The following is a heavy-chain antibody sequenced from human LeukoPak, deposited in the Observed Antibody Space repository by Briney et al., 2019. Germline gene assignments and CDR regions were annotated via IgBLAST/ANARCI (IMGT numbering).Heavy chain of an antibody. CDR2: INPNSGGT. J-gene: IGHJ6*02. D-gene: IGHD6-13*01. CDR1: GYTFTGYY. Sequence: GRSLRLSCKASGYTFTGYYMHWVRQAPGQGLEWMGWINPNSGGTNYAQKFQGRVTMTRDTSISTAYMELSRLRSDDTAVYYCARDPYSSSWTTLLYGMDVWGQGTTVTVSS. V-gene: IGHV1-2*02. CDR3: ARDPYSSSWTTLLYGMDV.